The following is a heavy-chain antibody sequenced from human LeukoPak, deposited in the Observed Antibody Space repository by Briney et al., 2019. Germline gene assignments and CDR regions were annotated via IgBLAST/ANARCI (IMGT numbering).Heavy chain of an antibody. CDR3: ATRFSGSYSVDWYFDL. CDR1: GFTFSSYA. D-gene: IGHD1-26*01. J-gene: IGHJ2*01. Sequence: GGSLRLSCAASGFTFSSYAMSWVRQAPGKGLEWVSAISGSGGSTYYADSVKGRFTISRDNSKNTLYLQMNSLRAEDTAVYYCATRFSGSYSVDWYFDLWGRGTLVTVSS. V-gene: IGHV3-23*01. CDR2: ISGSGGST.